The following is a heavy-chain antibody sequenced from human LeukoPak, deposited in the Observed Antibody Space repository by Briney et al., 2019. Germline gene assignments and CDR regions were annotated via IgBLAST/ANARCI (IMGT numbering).Heavy chain of an antibody. Sequence: PGGSLRLSCAASGFTFSNAWMSWVRQAPGKGLEWVGRIKRRTDGGTTDYAASVKGRFTISRDDSKNTLYLQMNSLRTEDTAVYYCSTYFSYYFDYWGQGTLVTVSS. D-gene: IGHD2/OR15-2a*01. CDR3: STYFSYYFDY. CDR2: IKRRTDGGTT. V-gene: IGHV3-15*01. CDR1: GFTFSNAW. J-gene: IGHJ4*02.